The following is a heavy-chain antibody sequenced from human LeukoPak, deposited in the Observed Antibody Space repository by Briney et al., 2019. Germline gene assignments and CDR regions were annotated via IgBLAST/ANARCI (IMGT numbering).Heavy chain of an antibody. D-gene: IGHD6-19*01. J-gene: IGHJ4*02. V-gene: IGHV1-69*04. CDR3: ARGSGWENYFDY. CDR1: GGTFSSYA. Sequence: SVKASCKASGGTFSSYAISWVRQAPGQGLEWMGRIIPILGIANYAQKFQGRVTITADKSTSTAYMELSSLRSEDTAVYYCARGSGWENYFDYWGQGTLVTVSS. CDR2: IIPILGIA.